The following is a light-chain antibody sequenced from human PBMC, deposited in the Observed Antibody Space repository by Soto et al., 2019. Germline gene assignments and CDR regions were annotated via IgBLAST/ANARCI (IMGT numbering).Light chain of an antibody. J-gene: IGKJ1*01. CDR3: QQYDNWPPWT. V-gene: IGKV3-15*01. Sequence: DTVMTQSPATLSLSPGETATLSCRASESVGSHLAWYQQIPGQAPRLLIYGVSTRATGIPARFRGSGSETEFSLTITSLQSEDFGGYFCQQYDNWPPWTFGQGTKVEI. CDR1: ESVGSH. CDR2: GVS.